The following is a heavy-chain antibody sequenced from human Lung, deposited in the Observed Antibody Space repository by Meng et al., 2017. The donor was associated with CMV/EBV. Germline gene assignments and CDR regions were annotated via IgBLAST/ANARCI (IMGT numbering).Heavy chain of an antibody. CDR1: GYTFTSYY. CDR3: ARGVKDRGPSSSSNPYSSGWYFFDY. D-gene: IGHD6-19*01. CDR2: INPSGGST. V-gene: IGHV1-46*01. J-gene: IGHJ4*02. Sequence: ASVXVSXKASGYTFTSYYMHWVRQAPGQGLEWMGIINPSGGSTSYAQKFQGRVTMTRDTSTSTVYMELSSLRSEDTAVYYCARGVKDRGPSSSSNPYSSGWYFFDYXGQGXLDTVSS.